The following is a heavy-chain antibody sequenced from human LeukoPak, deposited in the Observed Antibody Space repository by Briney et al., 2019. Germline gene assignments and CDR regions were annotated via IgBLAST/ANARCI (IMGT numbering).Heavy chain of an antibody. CDR2: IYPGDSDT. Sequence: GESLQISCKGSGYRFTSYWIGWVRQMPGKGLEWMRIIYPGDSDTRYSPSFQGQVTMSADKSISTAYLQWSSLKDSDTAMYYCARQLCSGGSCYLDYWGQGTLVTVSS. V-gene: IGHV5-51*01. CDR3: ARQLCSGGSCYLDY. D-gene: IGHD2-15*01. CDR1: GYRFTSYW. J-gene: IGHJ4*02.